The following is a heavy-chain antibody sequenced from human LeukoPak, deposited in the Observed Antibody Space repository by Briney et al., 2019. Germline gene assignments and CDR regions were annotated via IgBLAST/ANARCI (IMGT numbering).Heavy chain of an antibody. CDR1: VGPLSLSSYY. Sequence: SETLSLTCSVSVGPLSLSSYYWAWIPRPPGRGLEGIGGNFYSGNTYYNPSLKMRVTISVDTSKNQFSLNLSSVTAADTAVYYCARGGYYDSSGFQETKWFGPWGQGTLVSVSS. V-gene: IGHV4-39*07. J-gene: IGHJ5*02. D-gene: IGHD3-22*01. CDR2: NFYSGNT. CDR3: ARGGYYDSSGFQETKWFGP.